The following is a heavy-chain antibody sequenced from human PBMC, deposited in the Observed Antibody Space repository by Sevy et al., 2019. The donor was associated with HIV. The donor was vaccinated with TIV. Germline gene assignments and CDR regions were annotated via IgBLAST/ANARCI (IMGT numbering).Heavy chain of an antibody. CDR2: ISYDGSNK. Sequence: GGSLRLSCAASGFTFSSYAMHWVRQAPGKGLEWVAVISYDGSNKYYADSVKGRFTISRDNSKNTLYLQMNILRAEDTAVYYCARDEVKIVVVGGVYYYYYYGMDVWGQGTTVTVSS. V-gene: IGHV3-30-3*01. D-gene: IGHD3-22*01. J-gene: IGHJ6*02. CDR1: GFTFSSYA. CDR3: ARDEVKIVVVGGVYYYYYYGMDV.